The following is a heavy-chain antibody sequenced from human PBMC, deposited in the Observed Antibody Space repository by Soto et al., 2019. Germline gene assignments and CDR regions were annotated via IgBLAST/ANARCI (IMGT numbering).Heavy chain of an antibody. Sequence: SETLSLTCAVYIGSFSGYYWSLIRQPPGKGLEWIWEINHSGSTNYNPSLKSRVTISVDTYKNQFSLKLSSVTAADTAVYYCARGAGLFAYWGQGTIVTAPQ. CDR1: IGSFSGYY. V-gene: IGHV4-34*01. CDR2: INHSGST. J-gene: IGHJ4*02. CDR3: ARGAGLFAY.